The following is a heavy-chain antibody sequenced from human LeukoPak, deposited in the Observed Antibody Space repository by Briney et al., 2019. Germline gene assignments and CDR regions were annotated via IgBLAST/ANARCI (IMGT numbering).Heavy chain of an antibody. CDR3: ATPLTVTTYNDAFDI. V-gene: IGHV3-30*04. J-gene: IGHJ3*02. D-gene: IGHD4-17*01. CDR2: ISYDGSNK. CDR1: GFTFSTYA. Sequence: GGSLRLSCAASGFTFSTYAMHWVRQAPGEGLEWVAVISYDGSNKYYADSVKGRFTISRDNSKNTLYLQMNSLRAEDTAVYYCATPLTVTTYNDAFDIWGQGTMVTVSS.